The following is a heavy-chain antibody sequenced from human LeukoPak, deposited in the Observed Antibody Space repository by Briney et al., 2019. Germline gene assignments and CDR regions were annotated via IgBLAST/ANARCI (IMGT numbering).Heavy chain of an antibody. V-gene: IGHV4-4*07. J-gene: IGHJ4*02. CDR2: IYISGSGST. CDR3: AREVGLVIDY. Sequence: SETLSLTCTVSGGSISSYYWSWIRQPAGKGLEWIGRIYISGSGSTNYNPSLKSRVTMSVDTSKNQFSLKLSSVTAADTAVYYCAREVGLVIDYWGQGTLVTVSS. D-gene: IGHD3-9*01. CDR1: GGSISSYY.